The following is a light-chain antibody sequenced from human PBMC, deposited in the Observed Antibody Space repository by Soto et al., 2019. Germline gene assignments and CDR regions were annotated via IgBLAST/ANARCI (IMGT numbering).Light chain of an antibody. J-gene: IGLJ1*01. CDR2: EGS. V-gene: IGLV2-23*01. CDR1: SSDVGSYNL. CDR3: CSYAGSSTSL. Sequence: QSVLTHPASVSGSPGQSITISCTGTSSDVGSYNLVSWYQQHPGKAPKLMIYEGSKRPSGVSNRFSGSKSGNTASLTISGLQAEDEADYYCCSYAGSSTSLFGTGTKLTVL.